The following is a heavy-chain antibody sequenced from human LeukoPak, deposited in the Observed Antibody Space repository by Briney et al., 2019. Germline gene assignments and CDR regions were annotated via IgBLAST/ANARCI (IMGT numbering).Heavy chain of an antibody. D-gene: IGHD3-22*01. CDR3: ARASIYYDSSGYSWFDR. J-gene: IGHJ5*02. CDR2: INHNSGGT. CDR1: GYTFTGYY. V-gene: IGHV1-2*02. Sequence: GPSVKVSCKASGYTFTGYYMHWVRQAPGQGLEWMGRINHNSGGTNYAQKFQGRVTMTRDTSISTAYMELSRLRADDTAVYYCARASIYYDSSGYSWFDRWGQGSLVTVPP.